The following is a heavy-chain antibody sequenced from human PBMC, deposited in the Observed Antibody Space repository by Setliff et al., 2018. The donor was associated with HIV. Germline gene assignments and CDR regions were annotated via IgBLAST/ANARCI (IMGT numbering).Heavy chain of an antibody. D-gene: IGHD3-22*01. V-gene: IGHV1-2*06. CDR1: GYTFTDYY. Sequence: ASVKVSCKASGYTFTDYYIHWVRQAPGQGLEWMGRINPNNGGTNYAQKFQGRVTMTRDTSISTAYMELSRLRSDDTAVYYCARDGYYESSGYSAFDIWGQGTMVTVSS. CDR3: ARDGYYESSGYSAFDI. J-gene: IGHJ3*02. CDR2: INPNNGGT.